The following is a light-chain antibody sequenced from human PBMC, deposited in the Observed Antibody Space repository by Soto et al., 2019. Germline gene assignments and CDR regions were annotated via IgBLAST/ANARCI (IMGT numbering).Light chain of an antibody. CDR2: GAS. Sequence: NVLTQSPGTLSLSPGERATLSCRASQSVSSSYLAWYQQSPAQAPRLLIYGASSRATGLPDRFSGSGSGTDFTLTISRQEPEDFVVYYCQQYGIQHRLTFGHGTKVYIK. J-gene: IGKJ3*01. CDR3: QQYGIQHRLT. CDR1: QSVSSSY. V-gene: IGKV3-20*01.